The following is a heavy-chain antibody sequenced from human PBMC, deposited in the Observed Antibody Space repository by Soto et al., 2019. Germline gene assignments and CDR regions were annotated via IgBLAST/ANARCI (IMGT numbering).Heavy chain of an antibody. V-gene: IGHV3-30-3*01. CDR1: GFTFRDYA. J-gene: IGHJ6*02. D-gene: IGHD6-13*01. Sequence: QVHLEESGGGVVQPGSSLRLSCAASGFTFRDYAFHWVRQAPGKGLEWVTLISYDGSSTLFADSVKGRFTISRDNSQKTQHLQMNNLRAEDTAVYDCTRQGMAARKYFHRYLDVWGQGTTVIVSS. CDR3: TRQGMAARKYFHRYLDV. CDR2: ISYDGSST.